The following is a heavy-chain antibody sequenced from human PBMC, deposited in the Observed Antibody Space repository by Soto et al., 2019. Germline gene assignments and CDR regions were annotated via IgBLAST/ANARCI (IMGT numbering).Heavy chain of an antibody. CDR1: GYTFTSYG. CDR3: ARDSDGHYYDSSGYYYPPTGTSLH. J-gene: IGHJ4*02. Sequence: QVQLVQSGAEVKKPGASVKVSCKASGYTFTSYGISWVRQAPGQGLEWMGWISAYNGNTNYGQKLQGRVTMTTDTSTSTAYMELRSLRSDDTAVYYCARDSDGHYYDSSGYYYPPTGTSLHWGQGTLVTVSS. V-gene: IGHV1-18*01. D-gene: IGHD3-22*01. CDR2: ISAYNGNT.